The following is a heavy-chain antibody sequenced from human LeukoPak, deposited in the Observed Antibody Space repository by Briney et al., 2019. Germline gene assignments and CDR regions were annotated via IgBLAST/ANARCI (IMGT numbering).Heavy chain of an antibody. CDR3: VKGISRRGDAFDI. D-gene: IGHD1-14*01. V-gene: IGHV3-23*01. J-gene: IGHJ3*02. CDR1: GFTFSSYA. CDR2: ISGSGGST. Sequence: GGSLRLSCAASGFTFSSYAMSWVRQAPGKGLEWVSAISGSGGSTYYADSVKGRFTISRDNSKNTLYLQMNSLRAEDTAVYYCVKGISRRGDAFDIWGQGTMVTVSS.